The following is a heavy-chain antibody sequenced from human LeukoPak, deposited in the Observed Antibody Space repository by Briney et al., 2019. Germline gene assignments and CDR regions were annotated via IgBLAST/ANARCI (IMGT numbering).Heavy chain of an antibody. J-gene: IGHJ4*02. CDR2: IYSSGGT. CDR3: ARDFCRGGSCYSYFHY. Sequence: SETLSLTCTVSGDSVSKGNYYWSWLRQPPGKALEWIGYIYSSGGTNYNPSLKSRVTIPLDTSKNHFSLRLRTVTAADTAVYYCARDFCRGGSCYSYFHYWGQGTLVTVSS. D-gene: IGHD2-15*01. CDR1: GDSVSKGNYY. V-gene: IGHV4-61*03.